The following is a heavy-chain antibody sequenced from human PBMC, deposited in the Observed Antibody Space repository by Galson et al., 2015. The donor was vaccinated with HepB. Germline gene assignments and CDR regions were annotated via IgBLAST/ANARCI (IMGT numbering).Heavy chain of an antibody. CDR1: GYSVSSNSAA. CDR2: TYYRSKWYN. V-gene: IGHV6-1*01. D-gene: IGHD3-22*01. Sequence: CAISGYSVSSNSAAWNWIRQSPSRGLEWLGRTYYRSKWYNDYAVSVKSRITINPDTSKNQFSLQLNSVTPEDTAVYYCARDVYDSSGYYRTDAFDIWGQGTMVTVSS. CDR3: ARDVYDSSGYYRTDAFDI. J-gene: IGHJ3*02.